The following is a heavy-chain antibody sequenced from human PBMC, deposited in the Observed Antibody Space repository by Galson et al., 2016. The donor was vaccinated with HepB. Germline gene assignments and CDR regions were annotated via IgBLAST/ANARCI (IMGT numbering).Heavy chain of an antibody. CDR3: AGYRATAYATGWYVWGY. D-gene: IGHD6-19*01. V-gene: IGHV4-39*01. J-gene: IGHJ4*02. Sequence: TLSLTCTVSGASLTGSQNYWGWIRQPPGKGLEWIASINYSGNTYYNPSFKSRGTISVDTSKSQVSLRLNSVTAADTAVYYCAGYRATAYATGWYVWGYWGQGTLLAVSS. CDR2: INYSGNT. CDR1: GASLTGSQNY.